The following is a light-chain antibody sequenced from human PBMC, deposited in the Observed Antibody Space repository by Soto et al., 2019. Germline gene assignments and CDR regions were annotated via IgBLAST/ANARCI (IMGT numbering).Light chain of an antibody. CDR1: QSLSSSY. Sequence: ESVLTQSPSSLSLSPGESATLSCRASQSLSSSYLAWYQQKAGQAPRLLIYGASNRATGIPDRFSGSGSGTDFTLTISRLEPEDFAVYYCQQYGSSGTFGQGTKVDIK. CDR2: GAS. V-gene: IGKV3-20*01. J-gene: IGKJ1*01. CDR3: QQYGSSGT.